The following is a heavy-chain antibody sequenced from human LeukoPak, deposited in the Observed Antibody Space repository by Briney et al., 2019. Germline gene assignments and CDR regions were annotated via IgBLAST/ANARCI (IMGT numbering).Heavy chain of an antibody. D-gene: IGHD6-13*01. Sequence: PGGSLRLSCAASGFTFSSYAMHWVRQAPGKGLERVAVISYDGSNKYYADSVKGRFNISRDNSKNTLYLQMNSLRAEDTAVYYCARDGLYSSSTVRYYFDYWGQGTLVTVSS. J-gene: IGHJ4*02. CDR1: GFTFSSYA. V-gene: IGHV3-30-3*01. CDR3: ARDGLYSSSTVRYYFDY. CDR2: ISYDGSNK.